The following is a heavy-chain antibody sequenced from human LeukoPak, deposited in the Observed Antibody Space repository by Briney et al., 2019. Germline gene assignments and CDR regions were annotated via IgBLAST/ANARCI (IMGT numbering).Heavy chain of an antibody. D-gene: IGHD5/OR15-5a*01. CDR1: GFTVSSNY. CDR3: ARDRLRGPKIDY. Sequence: GGSLRLSCAASGFTVSSNYMSWVRQAPGKGLEWVSAISGSGGSTYYADSVKGRFTISRDNSKNTLYLQMNSLRAEDTAVYYCARDRLRGPKIDYGGKETLVTVSS. V-gene: IGHV3-23*01. J-gene: IGHJ4*02. CDR2: ISGSGGST.